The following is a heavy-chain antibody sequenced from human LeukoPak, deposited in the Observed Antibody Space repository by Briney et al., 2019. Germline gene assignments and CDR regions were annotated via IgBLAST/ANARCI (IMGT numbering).Heavy chain of an antibody. CDR1: GFTFSSYA. CDR3: AKVAITMILRYYFDY. Sequence: GGSLRLSCAASGFTFSSYAMSWVRHAPGEGLECVSAISGSGGSTYYADSVKGRFTISRDNSKNTLYLQMNSLRAEDTAVYYCAKVAITMILRYYFDYWGQGTLVTVSS. J-gene: IGHJ4*02. V-gene: IGHV3-23*01. D-gene: IGHD3-22*01. CDR2: ISGSGGST.